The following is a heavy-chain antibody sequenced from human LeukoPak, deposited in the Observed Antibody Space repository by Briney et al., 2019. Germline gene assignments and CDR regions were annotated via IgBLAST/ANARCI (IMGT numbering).Heavy chain of an antibody. CDR2: INHSGST. CDR1: GGSFSGYY. D-gene: IGHD6-19*01. J-gene: IGHJ4*02. V-gene: IGHV4-34*01. Sequence: SETLSLTCAVCGGSFSGYYWSWIRQPPGKGLEWTGEINHSGSTNYNPSLKSRVTISVDTSKNQFSLKLSSVTAADTAVYYCARPIAVAGTGEYYFDYWGQGTLVTVSS. CDR3: ARPIAVAGTGEYYFDY.